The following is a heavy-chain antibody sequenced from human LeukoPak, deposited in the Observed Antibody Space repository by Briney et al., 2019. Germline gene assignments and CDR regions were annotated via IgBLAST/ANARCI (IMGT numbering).Heavy chain of an antibody. D-gene: IGHD4-11*01. Sequence: PSETLSLTCTVSGGSISSSSYYWGWIRQPPGTGLEWIGSIYYSGSTYYNPSLKSRVTISVDTSKNQFSLKLSSVTAADTAVYYCARFGLYSNFLHRDAFDIWGQGTMVTVSS. CDR1: GGSISSSSYY. V-gene: IGHV4-39*01. J-gene: IGHJ3*02. CDR2: IYYSGST. CDR3: ARFGLYSNFLHRDAFDI.